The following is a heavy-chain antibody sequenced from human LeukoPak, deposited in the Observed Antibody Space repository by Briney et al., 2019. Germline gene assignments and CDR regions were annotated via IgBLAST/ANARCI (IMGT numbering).Heavy chain of an antibody. V-gene: IGHV3-48*01. Sequence: GGSLRLSCAASGFTFSSYNMNWVRQAPGKGLEWVAYISGSSGVTYPADSVKGRFTVSRDNAKNSLYLQMNSLRAEDTAVYYCARDKDSSGYYRPHFDYWGQGTLVTVSS. J-gene: IGHJ4*02. CDR3: ARDKDSSGYYRPHFDY. CDR2: ISGSSGVT. D-gene: IGHD3-22*01. CDR1: GFTFSSYN.